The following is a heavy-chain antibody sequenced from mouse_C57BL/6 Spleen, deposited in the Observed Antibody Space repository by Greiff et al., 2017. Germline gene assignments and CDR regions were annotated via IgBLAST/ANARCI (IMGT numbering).Heavy chain of an antibody. CDR1: GYTFTDYE. CDR2: IDPETGGT. V-gene: IGHV1-15*01. J-gene: IGHJ4*01. CDR3: TRGVPRG. Sequence: VQLQQSGAELVRPGASVTLSCKASGYTFTDYEMHWVKQTPVHGLEWIGAIDPETGGTAYNQKFKGKATLTADKSSSTAYMELRSLTSEDSAVYYCTRGVPRGWGQGTSVTVAS.